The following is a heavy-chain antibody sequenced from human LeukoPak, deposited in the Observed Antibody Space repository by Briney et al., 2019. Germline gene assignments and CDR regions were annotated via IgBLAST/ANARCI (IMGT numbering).Heavy chain of an antibody. D-gene: IGHD6-13*01. V-gene: IGHV4-4*02. CDR3: ASLAGYSSSWYLANDAFDI. CDR1: GGSISSNNW. J-gene: IGHJ3*02. CDR2: IYHSGST. Sequence: PSETLSLTCAVSGGSISSNNWWSWVRQPPGKGLEWIGEIYHSGSTTYNPSLRSRVTISVDKSKNQFSLKLSSVTAADTAVYYCASLAGYSSSWYLANDAFDIWGQGTMVTVSS.